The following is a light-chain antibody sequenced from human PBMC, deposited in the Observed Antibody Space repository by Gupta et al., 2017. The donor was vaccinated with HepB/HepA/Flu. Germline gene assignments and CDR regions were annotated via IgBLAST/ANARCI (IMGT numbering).Light chain of an antibody. CDR2: GAS. V-gene: IGKV3-15*01. CDR1: QSVSSN. CDR3: QQYKNGPRA. J-gene: IGKJ1*01. Sequence: EIVMTQSPATLSVSPGERATLSCRASQSVSSNLAWYQQKPGQAPRLLIYGASTRATGIPARFSGSGSGTEFTLTISSLQSEDFAVYYCQQYKNGPRAFGQGTKVEFK.